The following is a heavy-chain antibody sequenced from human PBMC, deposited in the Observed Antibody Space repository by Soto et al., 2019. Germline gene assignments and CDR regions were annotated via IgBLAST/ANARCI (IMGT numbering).Heavy chain of an antibody. Sequence: ASVKVSCKASGYTFTGYYMHWVRQAPGQGLEWMGWINPNSGGTNYAQKFQGWVTMTRDTSISTAYMELSRLRSDDTAVYYCARDKYYDILTGRPDYYGMDVWGQGTTVTVSS. CDR2: INPNSGGT. CDR1: GYTFTGYY. J-gene: IGHJ6*02. V-gene: IGHV1-2*04. CDR3: ARDKYYDILTGRPDYYGMDV. D-gene: IGHD3-9*01.